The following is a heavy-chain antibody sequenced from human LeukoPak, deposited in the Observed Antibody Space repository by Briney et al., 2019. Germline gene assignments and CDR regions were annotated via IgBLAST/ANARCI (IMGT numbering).Heavy chain of an antibody. CDR2: IYTSGST. CDR3: ARDGRYYDSSGYYTFDY. CDR1: GGSISSYY. D-gene: IGHD3-22*01. Sequence: SETLSLTCTVSGGSISSYYWSWIRQPAGKGLEWIGRIYTSGSTNYNPSLKSRVTMSVDTSKNQFSLKLSSVTAADTAVYYCARDGRYYDSSGYYTFDYWGQATLVTVSS. V-gene: IGHV4-4*07. J-gene: IGHJ4*02.